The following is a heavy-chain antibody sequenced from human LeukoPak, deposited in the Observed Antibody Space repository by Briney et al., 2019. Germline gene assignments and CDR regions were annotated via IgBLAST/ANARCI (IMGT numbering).Heavy chain of an antibody. V-gene: IGHV1-2*02. CDR1: GYTFTGYY. CDR3: ARVSGSYPDDAFDI. D-gene: IGHD1-26*01. CDR2: INPNNGGT. Sequence: ASVKVSCKASGYTFTGYYMHWVRQAPGQGLEWMGWINPNNGGTNYAQKFQGRVTMTRDTSISTAYMELSRLRSDDTAVYYCARVSGSYPDDAFDIWGQGTMVTVSS. J-gene: IGHJ3*02.